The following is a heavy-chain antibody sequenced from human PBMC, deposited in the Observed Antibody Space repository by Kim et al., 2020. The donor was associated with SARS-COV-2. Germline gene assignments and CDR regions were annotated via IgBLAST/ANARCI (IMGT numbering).Heavy chain of an antibody. CDR1: GGSISSYY. CDR2: IYYSGST. J-gene: IGHJ5*02. CDR3: ARVHYDYIWWSPTPWFDP. Sequence: SETLSLTCTVSGGSISSYYWSWIRQPPGKGLEWIGYIYYSGSTNYNPSLKSRVTISVDTSKNQFSLKLSSVTAADTAVYYCARVHYDYIWWSPTPWFDPWGQGTLVTVSS. D-gene: IGHD3-16*01. V-gene: IGHV4-59*13.